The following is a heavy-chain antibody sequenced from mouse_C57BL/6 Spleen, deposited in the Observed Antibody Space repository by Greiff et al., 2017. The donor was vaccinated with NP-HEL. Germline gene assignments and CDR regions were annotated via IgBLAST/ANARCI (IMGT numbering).Heavy chain of an antibody. CDR3: ARWLGRDYYAMDY. Sequence: QVQLQQPGAELVRPGSSVKLSCKASGYTFTSYWMHWVKQRPIQGLEWIGNIDPSDSETHYNQKFKDKATLTVDKSSSTAYMQLSSLTSEDSAVYYCARWLGRDYYAMDYWGQGTSVTVAS. D-gene: IGHD4-1*01. V-gene: IGHV1-52*01. CDR2: IDPSDSET. J-gene: IGHJ4*01. CDR1: GYTFTSYW.